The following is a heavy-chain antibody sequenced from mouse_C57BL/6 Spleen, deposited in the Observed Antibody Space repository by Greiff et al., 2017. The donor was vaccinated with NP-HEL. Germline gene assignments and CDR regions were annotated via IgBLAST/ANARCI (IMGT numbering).Heavy chain of an antibody. CDR2: IYPGSGST. CDR1: GYTFTSYW. V-gene: IGHV1-55*01. J-gene: IGHJ4*01. CDR3: ARKDDGYPYYYAMDY. Sequence: QVQLQQPGAELVKPGASVKMSCKASGYTFTSYWITWVKQRPGQGLEWIGDIYPGSGSTNYNEKFKSKATLTVDTSSSTAYMLLSSLTSEDSAVYYCARKDDGYPYYYAMDYWGQGTSVTVSS. D-gene: IGHD2-3*01.